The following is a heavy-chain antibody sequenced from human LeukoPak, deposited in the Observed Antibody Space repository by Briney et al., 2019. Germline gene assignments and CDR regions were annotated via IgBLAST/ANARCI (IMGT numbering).Heavy chain of an antibody. CDR2: ISGSGGST. CDR3: AKDLHGVADTSYYFDY. Sequence: GGSLRLSCAASGFTFSSYAMSWVRQAPGKGLEWVSAISGSGGSTYYADSVEGRFTISRDNSQNTLYLQMNGLRAEDTAVFYCAKDLHGVADTSYYFDYWGRGTLVSVSS. V-gene: IGHV3-23*01. D-gene: IGHD6-19*01. CDR1: GFTFSSYA. J-gene: IGHJ4*02.